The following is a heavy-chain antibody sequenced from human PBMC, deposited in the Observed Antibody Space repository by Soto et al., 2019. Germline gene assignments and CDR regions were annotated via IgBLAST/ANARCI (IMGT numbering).Heavy chain of an antibody. Sequence: QVQLQESGPGLVKPSQTLSLTCTVSGGSITNNHYYWSWIRQSPGKGLEWIGHIYDTWSTSNNPSREXRXTXSXXTSKNQSSLKLTPATDADTAVYYCARGLASEKVDSWGQGTLVTVSS. V-gene: IGHV4-30-4*01. CDR3: ARGLASEKVDS. D-gene: IGHD6-19*01. CDR2: IYDTWST. J-gene: IGHJ4*02. CDR1: GGSITNNHYY.